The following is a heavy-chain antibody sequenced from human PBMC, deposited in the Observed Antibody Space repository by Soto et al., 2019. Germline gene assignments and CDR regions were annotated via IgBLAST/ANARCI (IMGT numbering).Heavy chain of an antibody. CDR2: ISDFNGHT. Sequence: QVQLVQSGTEVKKPGDSVKVSCKTSGYTFTNFGISWVRQAPGQVLEWMGWISDFNGHTHHAQKFQGRGTLTTDTSTTTAFLELRSLRSDDTAVYYCAREPPRATAGLNYFDPWGQGTLVSVSS. D-gene: IGHD6-13*01. CDR1: GYTFTNFG. V-gene: IGHV1-18*01. J-gene: IGHJ5*02. CDR3: AREPPRATAGLNYFDP.